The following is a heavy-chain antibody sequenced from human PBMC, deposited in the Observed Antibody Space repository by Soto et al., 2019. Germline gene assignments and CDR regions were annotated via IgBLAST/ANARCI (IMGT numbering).Heavy chain of an antibody. Sequence: QVQLVQSGAEVKKPGSSVKVSCKASGGTFSSYTISWVRQAPGQGLEWMGRIIPILGIANYAQKVKGRVTITADKSTSTAYMELSSLRSEDTVVSYCGGGDNGMEVCGQGTTVTVSS. J-gene: IGHJ6*02. V-gene: IGHV1-69*02. CDR1: GGTFSSYT. D-gene: IGHD3-10*01. CDR3: GGGDNGMEV. CDR2: IIPILGIA.